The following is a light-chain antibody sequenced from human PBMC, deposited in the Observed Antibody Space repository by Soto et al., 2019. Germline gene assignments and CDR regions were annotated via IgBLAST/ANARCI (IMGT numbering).Light chain of an antibody. CDR2: GAS. V-gene: IGKV3-15*01. Sequence: EIVMTQSPFTLSVSPGERATLSCRASQSISSNLAWYQHKPGQAPRLLIFGASTRATDVPARFSGSGSGTEFTLTISSLQSEDFAVYYCLQHNNWPRTFDQETRV. CDR1: QSISSN. J-gene: IGKJ1*01. CDR3: LQHNNWPRT.